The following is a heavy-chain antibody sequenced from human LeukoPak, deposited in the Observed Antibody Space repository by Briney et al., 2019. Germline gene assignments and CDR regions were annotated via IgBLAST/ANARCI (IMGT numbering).Heavy chain of an antibody. CDR2: INHSGST. D-gene: IGHD2-2*01. CDR1: GGSFSGYY. J-gene: IGHJ5*02. CDR3: ARGSGYCSSTSCYSGLVKNWFDP. Sequence: SETLSLTCAVYGGSFSGYYWSWIRQPPGKGLEWIGEINHSGSTNYNPSLKSRVTISVDTSKNQFSLKLSSVTAADTAVYYCARGSGYCSSTSCYSGLVKNWFDPWGQGTLVTVSS. V-gene: IGHV4-34*01.